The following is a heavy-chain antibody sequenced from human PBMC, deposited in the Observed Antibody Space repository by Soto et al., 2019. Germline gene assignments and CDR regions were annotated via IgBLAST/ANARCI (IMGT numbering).Heavy chain of an antibody. Sequence: ASVKVSCKASGYTFTGYYMHWVRQAPGQGLEWMGWINPNSGGTNYAQKFQGWVTMTRDTSISTAYMELSRLRSDDTAVYYCARGRGVTMIVYGMDVWGQGTTVTVSS. J-gene: IGHJ6*02. CDR1: GYTFTGYY. CDR3: ARGRGVTMIVYGMDV. V-gene: IGHV1-2*04. CDR2: INPNSGGT. D-gene: IGHD3-22*01.